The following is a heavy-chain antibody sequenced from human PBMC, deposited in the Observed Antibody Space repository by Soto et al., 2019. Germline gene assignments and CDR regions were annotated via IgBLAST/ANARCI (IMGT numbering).Heavy chain of an antibody. CDR2: ISSSSSTI. J-gene: IGHJ4*02. CDR3: ARDSKSYSSGWYQGGDFDY. D-gene: IGHD6-19*01. CDR1: GGTFISYS. V-gene: IGHV3-48*02. Sequence: PGGSLRLSCAASGGTFISYSMNWVRQAPGKGLEWVSYISSSSSTIYYADSVKGRFTISRDNAKNSLYLQMNSLRDEDTAVYYCARDSKSYSSGWYQGGDFDYWGQGTLVTVSS.